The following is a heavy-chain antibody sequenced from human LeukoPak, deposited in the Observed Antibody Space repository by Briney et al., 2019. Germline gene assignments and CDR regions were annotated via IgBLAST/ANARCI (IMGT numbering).Heavy chain of an antibody. J-gene: IGHJ5*02. V-gene: IGHV3-30*03. Sequence: PGGSLRLSCAASGFTFSSYGMHWVRQAPGKGLEWVAVISYDGSNKYYADSVKGRFTISRDNSKNTLYLQMNSLRAEDTAVYYCAGELRPRRNWFDPWGQGTLVTVSS. CDR1: GFTFSSYG. D-gene: IGHD4-17*01. CDR2: ISYDGSNK. CDR3: AGELRPRRNWFDP.